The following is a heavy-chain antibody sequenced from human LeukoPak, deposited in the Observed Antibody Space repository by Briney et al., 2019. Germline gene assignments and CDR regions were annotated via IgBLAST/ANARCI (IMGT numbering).Heavy chain of an antibody. CDR2: INHSGST. Sequence: PSEALSLTCTVSGGSISSSSYYWSWIRQPPGKGLEWIGEINHSGSTNYNPSLKSRVTISVDTSKNQFSLKLSSVTAADTAVYYCARGYYDILTGYYDAFDIWGQGTMVTVSS. V-gene: IGHV4-39*07. CDR1: GGSISSSSYY. D-gene: IGHD3-9*01. J-gene: IGHJ3*02. CDR3: ARGYYDILTGYYDAFDI.